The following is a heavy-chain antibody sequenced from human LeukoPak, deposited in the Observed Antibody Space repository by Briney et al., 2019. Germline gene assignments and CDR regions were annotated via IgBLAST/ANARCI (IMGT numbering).Heavy chain of an antibody. CDR1: GLTVSSNY. CDR2: IYSDGRT. V-gene: IGHV3-66*01. J-gene: IGHJ4*02. D-gene: IGHD5-18*01. CDR3: ARDEVGAGNTYVKFDY. Sequence: HPGGSLRLSCAASGLTVSSNYMSWVRQAPGKGLEWVSVIYSDGRTYYADSVQGRFTISRDNSKNTLYLQMNSLRAEDTAVYYCARDEVGAGNTYVKFDYWGQGTLVTVSS.